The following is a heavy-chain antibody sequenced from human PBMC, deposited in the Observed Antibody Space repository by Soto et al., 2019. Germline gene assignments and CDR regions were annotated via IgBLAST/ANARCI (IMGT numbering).Heavy chain of an antibody. CDR3: ARDSGGMDV. Sequence: QVQLVQSGAEVKKPGASVKISCKASGYTFTSYALHWVRQAPGQRLEWMGGINAGNGNTKYSKKFQGRVTITRDTSASTAYMELSSLRSEDTAVYYCARDSGGMDVWGQGTTVTVSS. CDR1: GYTFTSYA. V-gene: IGHV1-3*01. CDR2: INAGNGNT. J-gene: IGHJ6*02.